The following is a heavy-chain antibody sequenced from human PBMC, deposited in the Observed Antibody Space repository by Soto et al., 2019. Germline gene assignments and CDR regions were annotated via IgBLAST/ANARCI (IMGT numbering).Heavy chain of an antibody. Sequence: ASVKVSCKASGYTFTSYDINWVRQATGQGLEWMGWMNPNSGNTGYAQKFQGRVTMTRNTSMSTAYMELSSLRSEDTAVYYCAVHLDCSSTSCYVDYYYYYMDVWGKGTTVTVSS. CDR1: GYTFTSYD. J-gene: IGHJ6*03. V-gene: IGHV1-8*01. CDR2: MNPNSGNT. D-gene: IGHD2-2*01. CDR3: AVHLDCSSTSCYVDYYYYYMDV.